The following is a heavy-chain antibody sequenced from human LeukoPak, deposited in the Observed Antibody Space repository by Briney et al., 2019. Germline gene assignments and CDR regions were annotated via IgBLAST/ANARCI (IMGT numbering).Heavy chain of an antibody. V-gene: IGHV3-23*01. CDR3: AKDSSGYSGTYYFDY. CDR2: ISGSGGST. J-gene: IGHJ4*02. Sequence: GGSLRLSCAASGFTFSSYAMSWVRQAPGKGLEWVSAISGSGGSTYYADSVKGRFTISRDNSKNTLYLQMNSLRAEDTAVYYCAKDSSGYSGTYYFDYWGQGTLVTVSS. CDR1: GFTFSSYA. D-gene: IGHD3-22*01.